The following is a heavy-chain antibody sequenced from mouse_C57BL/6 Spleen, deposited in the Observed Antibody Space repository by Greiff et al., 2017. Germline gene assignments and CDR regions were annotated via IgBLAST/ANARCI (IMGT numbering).Heavy chain of an antibody. CDR2: ISYDGSN. CDR3: ARDGGDY. Sequence: EVQLVESGPGLVKPSQSLSLTCSVTGYSITSGYYWNWIRQFPGNKLEWMGYISYDGSNNYNPSLKNRISITRDTSKNQFFLKLNSVTTEDTATYYCARDGGDYWGQGTTLTVSS. CDR1: GYSITSGYY. J-gene: IGHJ2*01. V-gene: IGHV3-6*01.